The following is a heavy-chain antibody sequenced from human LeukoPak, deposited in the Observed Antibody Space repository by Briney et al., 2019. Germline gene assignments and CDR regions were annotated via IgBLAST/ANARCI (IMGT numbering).Heavy chain of an antibody. Sequence: GGSLRLSCAASGFTFSSYEMNWVRQAPGKGLEWVSYISSSGSTIYYADSVKGRFTISRDNAKNSLYLQMNSLRAEDAAVYYCARDGKAVAVAFDIWGQGTMVTVSS. D-gene: IGHD6-19*01. V-gene: IGHV3-48*03. CDR2: ISSSGSTI. CDR3: ARDGKAVAVAFDI. J-gene: IGHJ3*02. CDR1: GFTFSSYE.